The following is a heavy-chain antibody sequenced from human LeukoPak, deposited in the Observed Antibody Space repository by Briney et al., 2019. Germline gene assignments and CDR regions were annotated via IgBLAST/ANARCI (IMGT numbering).Heavy chain of an antibody. CDR2: INRNSGNT. J-gene: IGHJ4*02. D-gene: IGHD1-26*01. V-gene: IGHV1-8*01. CDR1: GYTFTSYD. Sequence: GASVKVSCKASGYTFTSYDSNWVRQATGQGLEWIGWINRNSGNTGYAQNFQGRLTMTRDTSINTAYMELSTLRSEDTAVYYCARVTGSIDYWGQGTLVTVSS. CDR3: ARVTGSIDY.